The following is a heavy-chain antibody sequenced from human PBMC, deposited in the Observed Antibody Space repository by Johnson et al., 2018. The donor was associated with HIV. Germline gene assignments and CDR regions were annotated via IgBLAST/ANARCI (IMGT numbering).Heavy chain of an antibody. CDR3: ARTSGGDAFDI. CDR2: IKQDGSEK. Sequence: VQLVESGGGLVQPGGSLRLSCAASGFTFSSYWMSWVRQAPGKGLEWVANIKQDGSEKYYVDSVKGRFTICRDNAKNSLYLQMNSLRAEDTAVYYCARTSGGDAFDIWGQGTMVTVSS. J-gene: IGHJ3*02. V-gene: IGHV3-7*01. CDR1: GFTFSSYW.